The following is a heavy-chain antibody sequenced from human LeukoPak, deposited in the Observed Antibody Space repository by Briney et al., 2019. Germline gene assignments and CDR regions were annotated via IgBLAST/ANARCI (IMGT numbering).Heavy chain of an antibody. V-gene: IGHV4-4*07. Sequence: SETLSLTCTVSGGSISSYYWSWIRQPAGKGLEWIGRIHASGSTNYNPSHKSRVTMSVDTSKNQFSLKLNSVTAADTAVYYCARAWGYYGSGSFSYFDYWGQGTLVTVAS. CDR1: GGSISSYY. CDR3: ARAWGYYGSGSFSYFDY. CDR2: IHASGST. J-gene: IGHJ4*02. D-gene: IGHD3-10*01.